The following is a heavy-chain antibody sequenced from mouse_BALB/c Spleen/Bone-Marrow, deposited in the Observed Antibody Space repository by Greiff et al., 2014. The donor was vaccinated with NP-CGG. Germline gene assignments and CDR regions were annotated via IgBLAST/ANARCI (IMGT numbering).Heavy chain of an antibody. CDR2: INSGSGGT. CDR3: ARAITDAMDY. D-gene: IGHD2-4*01. Sequence: LQESGAELVRPGTSVKVSRKGSGYAFTNYLIEWVKQRPGQGLEWIGVINSGSGGTKYNEKFKGKATLTADKSSSTAYMQLSSLTSDDSAVYFCARAITDAMDYWGQGASVTVSS. J-gene: IGHJ4*01. V-gene: IGHV1-54*01. CDR1: GYAFTNYL.